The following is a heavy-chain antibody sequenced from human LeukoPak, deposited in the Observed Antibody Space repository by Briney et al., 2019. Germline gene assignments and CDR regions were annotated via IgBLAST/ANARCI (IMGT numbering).Heavy chain of an antibody. D-gene: IGHD1-26*01. J-gene: IGHJ4*02. V-gene: IGHV1-2*04. CDR3: ARPLGYSGSYYYYFDY. CDR2: INPNSGGT. Sequence: GASVKVSCKASGYTFTGYYMHWVRQAPGQGLEWMGWINPNSGGTNYAQKFQGWVTMTRDTSISTAYMELSRLRSDDTAVYYCARPLGYSGSYYYYFDYWGQGTLVTVSS. CDR1: GYTFTGYY.